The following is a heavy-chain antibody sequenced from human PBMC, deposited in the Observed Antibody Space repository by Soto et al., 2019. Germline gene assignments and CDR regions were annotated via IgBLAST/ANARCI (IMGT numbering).Heavy chain of an antibody. Sequence: QVQLVQSGAEVKKPGASVKVSCKSSGYNSNNYAMHWVRQGPGQRLEWMGWINAACGDTNYAQKFQARVTITKDTSTIASYMELRSMTSEATAVFCCARGDCVWGSHVMWGQGTLVTVSS. V-gene: IGHV1-3*01. J-gene: IGHJ4*02. CDR1: GYNSNNYA. D-gene: IGHD3-16*01. CDR2: INAACGDT. CDR3: ARGDCVWGSHVM.